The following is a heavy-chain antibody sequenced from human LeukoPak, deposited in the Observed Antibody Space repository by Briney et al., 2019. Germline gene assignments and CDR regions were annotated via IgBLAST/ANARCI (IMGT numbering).Heavy chain of an antibody. D-gene: IGHD2-8*01. Sequence: SETLSLTCTVSGGSISSGGYYWSWIRQHPGKGLEWIGYIYYSGGTYYNPSLKSRVTISVDTSKNQFSLKLSSVTAADTAVYYCARAPGYCTNGVCYKSSFDYWGQGTLVTVSS. J-gene: IGHJ4*02. V-gene: IGHV4-31*03. CDR1: GGSISSGGYY. CDR3: ARAPGYCTNGVCYKSSFDY. CDR2: IYYSGGT.